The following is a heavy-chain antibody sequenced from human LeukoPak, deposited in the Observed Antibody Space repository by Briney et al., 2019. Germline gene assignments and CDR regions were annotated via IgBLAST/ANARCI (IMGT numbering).Heavy chain of an antibody. CDR1: GFTFSGYW. CDR2: IKQDGSEK. Sequence: PGGSLRLSCAASGFTFSGYWMSWVRQAPGKGLEWVANIKQDGSEKYYVDSVKGRFTISRDNAKNSLYLQMNSLRAEDTAVYYCARGQQQLVYYFDYWGQGTLVTVSS. CDR3: ARGQQQLVYYFDY. J-gene: IGHJ4*02. V-gene: IGHV3-7*01. D-gene: IGHD6-13*01.